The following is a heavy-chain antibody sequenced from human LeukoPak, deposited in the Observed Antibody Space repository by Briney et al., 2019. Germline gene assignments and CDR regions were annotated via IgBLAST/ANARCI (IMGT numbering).Heavy chain of an antibody. V-gene: IGHV1-18*01. CDR3: ARGYNWNDEGGDY. D-gene: IGHD1-1*01. CDR1: GGTFSSYA. Sequence: GSSVKVSCKASGGTFSSYAINWVRQAPGQGLEWMGWINVYSGNTNYAQKLQGRVTMSTDTSTTTAYMELRSLRSDDTAVYYCARGYNWNDEGGDYWGQGTLVTVSS. CDR2: INVYSGNT. J-gene: IGHJ4*02.